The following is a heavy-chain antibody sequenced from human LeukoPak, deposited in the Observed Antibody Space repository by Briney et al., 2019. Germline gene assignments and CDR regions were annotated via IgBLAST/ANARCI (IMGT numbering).Heavy chain of an antibody. D-gene: IGHD3-10*01. V-gene: IGHV4-30-2*01. CDR1: GGSISSGGYS. CDR3: ARDLSYYYGSGSYYNP. Sequence: SETLSLTCAVSGGSISSGGYSWSWIRQPPGKGLEWIGYIYHVGSTSYNPSLKSRVTISIDRSKNQFSPKLTSVTAADTAVYYCARDLSYYYGSGSYYNPWGPGTLVTVSS. CDR2: IYHVGST. J-gene: IGHJ5*02.